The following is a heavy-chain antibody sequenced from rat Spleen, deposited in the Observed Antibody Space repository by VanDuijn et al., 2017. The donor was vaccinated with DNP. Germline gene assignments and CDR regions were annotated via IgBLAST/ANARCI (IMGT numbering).Heavy chain of an antibody. CDR1: GFTFSDYN. J-gene: IGHJ2*01. V-gene: IGHV5-25*01. CDR3: AKGGDYGGFDY. Sequence: EVKLVESGGGLVQPGRSLKLSCAASGFTFSDYNMAWVRQAPTKGLAWVASISTGGGATYYRDSVKGRFTVSRNNAESTLYLQMNSLRSEDTASYYCAKGGDYGGFDYWGQGVMVTVSS. CDR2: ISTGGGAT. D-gene: IGHD1-11*01.